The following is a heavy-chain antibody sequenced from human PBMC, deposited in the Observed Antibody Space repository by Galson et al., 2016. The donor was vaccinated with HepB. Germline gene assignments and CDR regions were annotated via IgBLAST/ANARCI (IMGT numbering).Heavy chain of an antibody. CDR1: GYSFIVYY. CDR3: AREIGGFDAFDI. CDR2: INTNSGGK. Sequence: SVKVSCTASGYSFIVYYIHWVRQAPRQGLECMGRINTNSGGKDYAQNFEGRVTMIRDTSISTAYMELRSLRSEDTAVYYCAREIGGFDAFDIWGQGTMITVSS. D-gene: IGHD2/OR15-2a*01. J-gene: IGHJ3*02. V-gene: IGHV1-2*06.